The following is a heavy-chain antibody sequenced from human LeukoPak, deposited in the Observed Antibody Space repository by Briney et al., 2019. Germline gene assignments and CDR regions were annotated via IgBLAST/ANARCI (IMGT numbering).Heavy chain of an antibody. CDR2: IYTSGST. V-gene: IGHV4-4*07. CDR3: ARERTCGGDCYSTPNWFDP. CDR1: GGSISSYY. D-gene: IGHD2-21*02. J-gene: IGHJ5*02. Sequence: SETLSLTCTVSGGSISSYYWSWIRQPAGKGLEWIGRIYTSGSTNYNPSLKSRVTMSVDTSKNQFSLKLSSVTAADTAVYYCARERTCGGDCYSTPNWFDPWGQGTLVTVSS.